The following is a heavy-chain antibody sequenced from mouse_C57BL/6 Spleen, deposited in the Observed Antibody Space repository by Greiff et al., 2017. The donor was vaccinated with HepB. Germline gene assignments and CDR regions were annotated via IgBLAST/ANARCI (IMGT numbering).Heavy chain of an antibody. CDR1: GYTFTDYY. Sequence: VQLQQSGPELVKPGASVKISCKASGYTFTDYYMNWVKQSNGKSLEWIGDINPNNGGTSYNQKFKGKATLTVDKSSSTAYMELRSLTSEDSAVYYCARDYGSSYGYFDYWGQGTTLTVSS. CDR2: INPNNGGT. J-gene: IGHJ2*01. CDR3: ARDYGSSYGYFDY. D-gene: IGHD1-1*01. V-gene: IGHV1-26*01.